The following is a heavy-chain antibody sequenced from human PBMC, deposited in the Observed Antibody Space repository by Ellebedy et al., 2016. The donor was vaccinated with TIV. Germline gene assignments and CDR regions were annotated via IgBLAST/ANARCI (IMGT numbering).Heavy chain of an antibody. CDR1: GYPLTDNH. D-gene: IGHD1-1*01. Sequence: ASVKVSCKASGYPLTDNHIHWLRQAPGQRPEWMGRIMFDKRDTTYAQKFRGRLTMTWATSISTAYMELRSLTSDDTALYYCARENWHYDSWGQGTLVVVPS. J-gene: IGHJ4*02. CDR2: IMFDKRDT. CDR3: ARENWHYDS. V-gene: IGHV1-2*06.